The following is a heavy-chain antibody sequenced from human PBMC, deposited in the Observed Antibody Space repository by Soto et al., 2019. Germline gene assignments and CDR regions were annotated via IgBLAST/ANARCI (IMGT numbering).Heavy chain of an antibody. J-gene: IGHJ6*02. CDR1: GGTFSSYA. V-gene: IGHV1-69*13. D-gene: IGHD6-19*01. Sequence: GASVKVSCKASGGTFSSYAISWVRQAPGQGLEWMGGIIPIFGTANYAQKIQGRVTITADESTSTAYMELSSLSSEDTAVYYCARDPVVAVAGPHYYYYGMDVWGQGTTVTVSS. CDR3: ARDPVVAVAGPHYYYYGMDV. CDR2: IIPIFGTA.